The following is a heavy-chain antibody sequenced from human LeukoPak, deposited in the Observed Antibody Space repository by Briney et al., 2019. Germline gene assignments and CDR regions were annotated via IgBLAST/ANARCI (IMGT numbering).Heavy chain of an antibody. CDR3: ARDGYSGNDGL. Sequence: TSETLSLTRAVYGGSFSGYYWSWIRQPPGKGLEWIGYIYHSGSTKYNPSLKSRVTISVDTSKNQFSLKLSSVTAADTAVYYCARDGYSGNDGLWGQGTLVTVSS. CDR2: IYHSGST. CDR1: GGSFSGYY. V-gene: IGHV4-59*01. D-gene: IGHD5-12*01. J-gene: IGHJ4*02.